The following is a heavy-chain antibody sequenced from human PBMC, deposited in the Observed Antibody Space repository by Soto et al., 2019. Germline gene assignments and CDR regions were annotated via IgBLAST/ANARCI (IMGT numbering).Heavy chain of an antibody. CDR2: IFSNDEK. CDR3: ARIPPYSSSWYYTYYYYGMDV. J-gene: IGHJ6*02. V-gene: IGHV2-26*01. D-gene: IGHD6-13*01. CDR1: GSSLSNARMG. Sequence: SGPTLVNPTETLTLTCTVSGSSLSNARMGVSWIRQPPGKALEWLAHIFSNDEKSYSTSLKSRLTISKDTSKSQVVLTMTNMDPVDTATYYCARIPPYSSSWYYTYYYYGMDVWGQGTTVTVSS.